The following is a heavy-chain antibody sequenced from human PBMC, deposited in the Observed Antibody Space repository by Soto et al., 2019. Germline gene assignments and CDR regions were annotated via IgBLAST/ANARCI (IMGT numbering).Heavy chain of an antibody. J-gene: IGHJ6*02. D-gene: IGHD3-22*01. Sequence: QVPLVESGGGVVQPGRSLRISCAASGFTFSTYGMHWVRQVPGKGLEWVGLISYDGSYKYYPDSLKGRFTISRDNSQHMLYLRMNSLRAEDTAVYYCAQAPTYDTSGYYFYYGPDVWGQGTTVTVSS. CDR3: AQAPTYDTSGYYFYYGPDV. CDR1: GFTFSTYG. V-gene: IGHV3-30*03. CDR2: ISYDGSYK.